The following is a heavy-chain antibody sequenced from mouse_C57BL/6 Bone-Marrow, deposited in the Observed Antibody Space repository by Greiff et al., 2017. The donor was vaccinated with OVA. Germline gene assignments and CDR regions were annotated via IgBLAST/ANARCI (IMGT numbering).Heavy chain of an antibody. Sequence: VQLQQSGAELVRPGTSVKVSCKASGYAFTNYLIEWVKQRPGQGLEWIGVINPGSGGTNYNEKFKGKATLTADKSSSTAYMQLSSLTSEDSAVYYCASIYYGKGYYAMDYWGQGTSVTVSS. CDR3: ASIYYGKGYYAMDY. CDR2: INPGSGGT. V-gene: IGHV1-54*01. J-gene: IGHJ4*01. D-gene: IGHD2-1*01. CDR1: GYAFTNYL.